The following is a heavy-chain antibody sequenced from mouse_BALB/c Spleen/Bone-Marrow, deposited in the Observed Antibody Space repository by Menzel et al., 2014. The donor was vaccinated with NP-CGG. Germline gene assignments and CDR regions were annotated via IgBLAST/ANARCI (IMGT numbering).Heavy chain of an antibody. CDR3: ARALGDGYYYAMGY. Sequence: VQLQESGAELVKPGAPVKLSCKASGYTFTSYWMNWVKQRPGRGLEWIGRIDPSDSETHYNQKFKDKATLTVDKSSSTAYIQLSSLTSEDSAVYYCARALGDGYYYAMGYWGQGTSVTVPS. J-gene: IGHJ4*01. CDR2: IDPSDSET. D-gene: IGHD2-3*01. V-gene: IGHV1-74*01. CDR1: GYTFTSYW.